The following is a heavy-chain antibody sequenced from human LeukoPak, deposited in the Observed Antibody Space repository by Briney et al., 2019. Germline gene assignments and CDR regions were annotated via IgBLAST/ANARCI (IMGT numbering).Heavy chain of an antibody. CDR3: AKLAPLRYFDWDPEDDAFDI. CDR1: GFTFSSYA. CDR2: ISGSGCST. Sequence: PGGSLRLSCAASGFTFSSYAMSWVHQAPGKGLGWVSAISGSGCSTYYADSVKGRFTISRDNSKNTLYLQMNSLRAEDTAVYYCAKLAPLRYFDWDPEDDAFDIWGQGTMVTVSS. V-gene: IGHV3-23*01. D-gene: IGHD3-9*01. J-gene: IGHJ3*02.